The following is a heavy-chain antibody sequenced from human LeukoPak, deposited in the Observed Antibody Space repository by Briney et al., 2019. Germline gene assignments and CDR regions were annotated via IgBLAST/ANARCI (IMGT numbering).Heavy chain of an antibody. CDR3: AKSYFDYSTYYSYYFNL. J-gene: IGHJ4*02. D-gene: IGHD4-11*01. CDR1: GGSISGGY. V-gene: IGHV4-4*09. CDR2: VYTSGST. Sequence: SETLSLTCTVSGGSISGGYWSWIRQPPGRGLEWIGYVYTSGSTNHNPSLKSRVTISVDTSKSQFALKLSSVTAADMAVYYCAKSYFDYSTYYSYYFNLWGQGALVTVSS.